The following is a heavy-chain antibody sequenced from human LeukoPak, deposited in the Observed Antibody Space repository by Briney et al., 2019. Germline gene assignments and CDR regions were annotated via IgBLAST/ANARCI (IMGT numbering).Heavy chain of an antibody. CDR1: GFTFSNYS. CDR2: RSISGNNI. Sequence: GSLRLSCAASGFTFSNYSMNWVRQAPGKGLEWVSYRSISGNNIHYAESVKGRFTISRDNSKNSLYLQMNSLRDEDTAMCYCARGKSNYHFDCWGLGTLVTVSS. J-gene: IGHJ4*02. D-gene: IGHD5-24*01. CDR3: ARGKSNYHFDC. V-gene: IGHV3-48*02.